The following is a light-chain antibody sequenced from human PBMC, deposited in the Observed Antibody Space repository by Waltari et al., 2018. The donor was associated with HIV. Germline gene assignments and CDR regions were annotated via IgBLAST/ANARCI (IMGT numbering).Light chain of an antibody. CDR2: DNK. CDR1: NSNLGNNF. Sequence: QSILTQSPSVSAAPGQKVTVSCSGDNSNLGNNFVSCYQQVPGSAPRLLIYDNKKRPSGIPERFSAFKAGVSATLVIAGLQIVDEADYYCGTWDSSLSLYVFGPGTTVAVL. V-gene: IGLV1-51*01. CDR3: GTWDSSLSLYV. J-gene: IGLJ1*01.